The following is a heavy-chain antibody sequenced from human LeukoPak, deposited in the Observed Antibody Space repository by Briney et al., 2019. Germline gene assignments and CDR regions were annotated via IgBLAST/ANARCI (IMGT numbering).Heavy chain of an antibody. CDR2: IYYSGTT. V-gene: IGHV4-59*01. Sequence: SETLSLTCTVSGGSISPYYWNWIRQPPGKGLEWIGYIYYSGTTNYNPSLQSRVTISVDTSKNQFSLKPSSVTAADTAVYYCARDSKLRYWGQGTLVTVSS. CDR1: GGSISPYY. D-gene: IGHD2-2*01. J-gene: IGHJ4*02. CDR3: ARDSKLRY.